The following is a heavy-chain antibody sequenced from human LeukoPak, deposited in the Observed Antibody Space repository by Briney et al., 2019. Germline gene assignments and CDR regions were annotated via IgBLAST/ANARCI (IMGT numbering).Heavy chain of an antibody. J-gene: IGHJ4*02. D-gene: IGHD6-19*01. Sequence: GGSLRLSCAASGFTFSSYGMHWVRQAPGEGLEWVAFIRYDGSNKYYADSVKGRFTISRDNSKNTLYLQMNSLRAEDTAVYYCAKARGQWLVDFDYWGQGTLVTVSS. CDR2: IRYDGSNK. V-gene: IGHV3-30*02. CDR3: AKARGQWLVDFDY. CDR1: GFTFSSYG.